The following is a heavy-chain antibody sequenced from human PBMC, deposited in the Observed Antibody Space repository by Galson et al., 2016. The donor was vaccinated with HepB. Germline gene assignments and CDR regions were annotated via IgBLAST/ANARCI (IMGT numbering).Heavy chain of an antibody. CDR2: TYYRSKWYN. CDR1: GDSVSSNSAA. V-gene: IGHV6-1*01. CDR3: VEQRKGAPYGMDV. D-gene: IGHD1/OR15-1a*01. J-gene: IGHJ6*02. Sequence: CAISGDSVSSNSAAWNWIRQSPSRGLGWLGRTYYRSKWYNDYAVSVKSRIIVNPDTSKNQFSLQLNSVTPEDTAVYYCVEQRKGAPYGMDVWGQGTTVTGSS.